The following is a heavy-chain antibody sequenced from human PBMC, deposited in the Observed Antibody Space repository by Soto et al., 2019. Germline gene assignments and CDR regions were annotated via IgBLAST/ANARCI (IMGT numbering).Heavy chain of an antibody. J-gene: IGHJ4*02. CDR3: ARDVEGYSGTDY. CDR2: IYHSGST. V-gene: IGHV4-30-2*01. Sequence: QLQLQESGSGLVKPSQTLSLTCAVSGGSISSGGYSWSWIRQPPGKGLEWIGYIYHSGSTYYNPSLKSRVTISVDRSKNQFSLKLSSVTAADTAVYYCARDVEGYSGTDYWGQGTLVTVSS. D-gene: IGHD5-12*01. CDR1: GGSISSGGYS.